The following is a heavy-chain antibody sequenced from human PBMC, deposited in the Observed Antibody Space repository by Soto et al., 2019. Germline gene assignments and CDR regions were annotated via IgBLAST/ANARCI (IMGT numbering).Heavy chain of an antibody. CDR3: ARGRYCLTGRCFPNWFDS. V-gene: IGHV4-30-4*01. CDR1: GDSISNLDYF. D-gene: IGHD7-27*01. J-gene: IGHJ5*01. CDR2: IYKSATT. Sequence: TSETLSLTCSVSGDSISNLDYFWAWIRQPPGQALEYIGYIYKSATTYYNPSFESRVAISVDTSKSQFSLNVASVTAADTAVYFCARGRYCLTGRCFPNWFDSWGQGALVTVSS.